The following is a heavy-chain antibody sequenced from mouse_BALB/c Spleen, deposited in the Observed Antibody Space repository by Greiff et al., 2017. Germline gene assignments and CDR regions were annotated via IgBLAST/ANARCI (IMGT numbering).Heavy chain of an antibody. CDR3: ARVDYDYDPAWFAY. V-gene: IGHV5-4*02. CDR2: ISDGGSYT. D-gene: IGHD2-4*01. J-gene: IGHJ3*01. Sequence: EVQLVESGGGLVKPGGSLKLSCAASGFTFSDYYMYWVRQTPEKRLEWVATISDGGSYTYYPDSVKGRFTISRDNAKNNLYLQMSSLKSEDTAMYYCARVDYDYDPAWFAYWGQGTLVTVSA. CDR1: GFTFSDYY.